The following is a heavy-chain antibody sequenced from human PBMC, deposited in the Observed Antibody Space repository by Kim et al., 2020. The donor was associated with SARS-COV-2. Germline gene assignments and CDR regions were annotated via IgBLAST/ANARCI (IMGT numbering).Heavy chain of an antibody. V-gene: IGHV4-39*07. Sequence: SETLSLTCTVSGGSISSSSYYWGWIRQPPGKGLEWIGSIYYSGSTYYNPSLKSRVTISVDTSKNQFSLKLSSVTAADTAVYYCARGGYNWDDAFDIWGQGTMVTVSS. CDR1: GGSISSSSYY. D-gene: IGHD5-12*01. CDR2: IYYSGST. J-gene: IGHJ3*02. CDR3: ARGGYNWDDAFDI.